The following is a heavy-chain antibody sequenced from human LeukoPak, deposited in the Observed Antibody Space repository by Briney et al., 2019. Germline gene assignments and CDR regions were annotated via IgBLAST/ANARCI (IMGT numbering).Heavy chain of an antibody. CDR2: INPSGGST. V-gene: IGHV1-46*01. CDR3: AVPIQLWQRRHDY. J-gene: IGHJ4*02. CDR1: GYTFTSYY. D-gene: IGHD5-18*01. Sequence: ASVKVSCKASGYTFTSYYMHWVRQAPGQGLEWMGIINPSGGSTSYAQKFQGRVTMTRDMSTNTVYMELSSLRSEDTAVYYCAVPIQLWQRRHDYWGQGTLVTVSS.